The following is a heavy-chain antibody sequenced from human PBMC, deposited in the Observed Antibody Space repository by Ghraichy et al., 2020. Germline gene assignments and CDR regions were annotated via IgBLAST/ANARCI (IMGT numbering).Heavy chain of an antibody. J-gene: IGHJ6*02. Sequence: LSLTSAASGFTFSTYAMSWVRQAPGKGLEWVSDICDDGGCIHNADSVKGRFTISRDNSRNTLYLQMNSLRAEDTAVYYCARIRGFGTDYYGMDVWGQGTTVTVSS. CDR2: ICDDGGCI. CDR3: ARIRGFGTDYYGMDV. V-gene: IGHV3-23*01. CDR1: GFTFSTYA. D-gene: IGHD3-10*01.